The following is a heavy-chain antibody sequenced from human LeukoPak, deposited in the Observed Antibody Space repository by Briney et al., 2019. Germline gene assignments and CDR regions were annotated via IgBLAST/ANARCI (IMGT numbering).Heavy chain of an antibody. CDR2: INGDGSTT. D-gene: IGHD1-14*01. CDR1: EFTFSSYW. CDR3: VKAGIGGTYGKFDY. V-gene: IGHV3-74*01. J-gene: IGHJ4*02. Sequence: PGGSLRLSCAASEFTFSSYWMHWVRQVPGKGLVWVSRINGDGSTTIYADSVKGRFTISRDNAKSMLYLQMNTLRAEDTAVYYCVKAGIGGTYGKFDYWGQGTLVTVSS.